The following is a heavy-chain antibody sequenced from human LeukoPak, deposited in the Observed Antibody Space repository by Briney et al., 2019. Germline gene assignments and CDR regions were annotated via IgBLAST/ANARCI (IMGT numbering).Heavy chain of an antibody. V-gene: IGHV1-46*01. CDR3: ARLSGSYYFDY. J-gene: IGHJ4*02. D-gene: IGHD1-26*01. CDR2: INPSGGST. Sequence: ASVKVSCKASGYTFTGYYMHWVRQAPGQGLEWMGIINPSGGSTSYAQKFQGRVTMTRDMSTSTVYMELSSLRSEDTAVYYCARLSGSYYFDYWGQGTLVTVSS. CDR1: GYTFTGYY.